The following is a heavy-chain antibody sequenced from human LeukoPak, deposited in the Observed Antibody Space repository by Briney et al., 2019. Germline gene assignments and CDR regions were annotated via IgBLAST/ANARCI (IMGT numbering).Heavy chain of an antibody. J-gene: IGHJ1*01. CDR2: INTNTGNP. D-gene: IGHD6-13*01. CDR1: GYTFTSYA. Sequence: ASVKVSCKASGYTFTSYAMSWVRQAPGQGLEWMGWINTNTGNPTYAQGFTGRFVFSLDTSVSTAYLQISSLKAEDTAVYHCARDLDSSTWYAGDFQHWGQGTLVTVSS. CDR3: ARDLDSSTWYAGDFQH. V-gene: IGHV7-4-1*02.